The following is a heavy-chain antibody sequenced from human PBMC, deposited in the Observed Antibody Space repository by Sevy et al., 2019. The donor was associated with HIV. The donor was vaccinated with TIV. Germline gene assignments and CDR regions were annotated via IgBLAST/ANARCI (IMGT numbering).Heavy chain of an antibody. D-gene: IGHD3-3*01. CDR3: AKDDFWSGYYYYYGMDV. Sequence: GGSLRLSCAASGFTFSSYGMHWVRHAPGKGLEWVAFIRYDGSNKYYADSVKGRFTISRDNSKNTLYLQMNSLRAEDTAVYYCAKDDFWSGYYYYYGMDVWGQGTTVTVSS. V-gene: IGHV3-30*02. CDR2: IRYDGSNK. CDR1: GFTFSSYG. J-gene: IGHJ6*02.